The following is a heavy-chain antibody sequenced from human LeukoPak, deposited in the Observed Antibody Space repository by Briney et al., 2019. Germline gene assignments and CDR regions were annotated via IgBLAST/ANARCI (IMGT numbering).Heavy chain of an antibody. Sequence: GASVKVSCKASGGTSSSYAISWVRQAPGQGLEWMGGIIPIFGTANYAQKFQGRVTITTDESTSTAYMELSSLRSEDTAVYYCARGNGRDFWSGYHTHYYYMDVWGKGTTVTVSS. CDR2: IIPIFGTA. CDR3: ARGNGRDFWSGYHTHYYYMDV. D-gene: IGHD3-3*01. CDR1: GGTSSSYA. V-gene: IGHV1-69*05. J-gene: IGHJ6*03.